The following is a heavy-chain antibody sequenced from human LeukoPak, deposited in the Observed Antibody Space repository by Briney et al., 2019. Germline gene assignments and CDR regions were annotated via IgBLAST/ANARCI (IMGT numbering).Heavy chain of an antibody. Sequence: GGSLRLSCVASGFSLSSYWMSWVRQAPGRGLEWVANIKQDGSEKYYVDSVKGRFTISRDNAKNSLYVQMNSLRAEDTAVYYCARDRHDYTHYFDYWGQGTLVTVSS. J-gene: IGHJ4*02. V-gene: IGHV3-7*01. CDR3: ARDRHDYTHYFDY. D-gene: IGHD4-11*01. CDR1: GFSLSSYW. CDR2: IKQDGSEK.